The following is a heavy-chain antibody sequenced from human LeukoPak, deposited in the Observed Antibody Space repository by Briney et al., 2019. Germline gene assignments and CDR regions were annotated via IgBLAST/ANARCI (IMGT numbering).Heavy chain of an antibody. CDR1: GFTFNNYN. J-gene: IGHJ4*02. D-gene: IGHD1-26*01. Sequence: GGSLRLSCAASGFTFNNYNMNWVRQAPGKGLEWISYISSSSGTIYYADSVKGRFTISRDNANNSLYLQMNSLRADDTAVYYCARGRIRVGALDYWGQGTLVTVSS. CDR3: ARGRIRVGALDY. CDR2: ISSSSGTI. V-gene: IGHV3-48*01.